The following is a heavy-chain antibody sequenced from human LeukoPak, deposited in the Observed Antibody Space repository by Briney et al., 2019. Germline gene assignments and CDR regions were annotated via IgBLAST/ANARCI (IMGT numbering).Heavy chain of an antibody. D-gene: IGHD3-22*01. CDR1: GGSISSYY. CDR3: ARVSDYYDSSGYYLHYFDY. CDR2: IYYSGST. Sequence: KPSETLSLTCTVSGGSISSYYWSWIRQPPGKGLEWIGYIYYSGSTNYNPSLKSRVTISVDTSKNQFSLKLSSVTAADTAVYYCARVSDYYDSSGYYLHYFDYWGQGTLVTVSS. V-gene: IGHV4-59*01. J-gene: IGHJ4*02.